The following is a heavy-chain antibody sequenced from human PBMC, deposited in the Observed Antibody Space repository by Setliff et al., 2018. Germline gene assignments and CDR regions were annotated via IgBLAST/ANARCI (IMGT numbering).Heavy chain of an antibody. D-gene: IGHD3-22*01. CDR1: GGSISSSSYY. Sequence: LSLTCTVSGGSISSSSYYWGWIRQPPGKGLEWLGTLSDSGSTYYNPSFKGRVTISEHSSQTQFFLELSSVTAADTAVYYCARHRGYSSPSLEYYYYGLNVWGQGTTVTVSS. CDR3: ARHRGYSSPSLEYYYYGLNV. J-gene: IGHJ6*02. CDR2: LSDSGST. V-gene: IGHV4-39*01.